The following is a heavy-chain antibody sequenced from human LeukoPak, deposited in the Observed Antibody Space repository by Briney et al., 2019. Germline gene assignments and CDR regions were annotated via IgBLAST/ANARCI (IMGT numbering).Heavy chain of an antibody. CDR1: GFTFSSYW. D-gene: IGHD4-11*01. CDR2: IKQDGSET. Sequence: GGSLRLSCAASGFTFSSYWMSWVRQAPGKGLEWVANIKQDGSETYYEQSVKGRFTISRDNAKISLYLQMNSLRADDTAVYYCARDWTMTTVTLIFDYWGQGTLVTVSS. V-gene: IGHV3-7*01. J-gene: IGHJ4*02. CDR3: ARDWTMTTVTLIFDY.